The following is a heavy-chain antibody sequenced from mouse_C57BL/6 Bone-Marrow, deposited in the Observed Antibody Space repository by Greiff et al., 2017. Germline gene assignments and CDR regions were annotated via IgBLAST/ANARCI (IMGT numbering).Heavy chain of an antibody. D-gene: IGHD3-1*01. V-gene: IGHV1-81*01. Sequence: QVQLQQSGAELARPGASVKLSCKASGYTFTRYGISWVKQSTGQGLEWIGEIYPRSGNTYYNEKFKGKATLTADKSSSTAYMELRSLTSDDSAVYVCASLGPRAWFAYWGQGTLVTVSA. CDR2: IYPRSGNT. CDR1: GYTFTRYG. CDR3: ASLGPRAWFAY. J-gene: IGHJ3*01.